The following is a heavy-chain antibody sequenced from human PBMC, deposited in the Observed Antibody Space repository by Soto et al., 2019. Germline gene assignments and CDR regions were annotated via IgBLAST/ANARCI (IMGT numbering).Heavy chain of an antibody. Sequence: QVQLVQSGAEVKKPGSSVKVSCKASGGTFSSYAISWVRQAPGQGLEWMGGIIPIFGTANYAQKFQGRVTITADESTRTAYMELSSLRSEDTAVYYCARDSHCSSPSCYTHYYYGMDVWGQGTTVTVSS. CDR3: ARDSHCSSPSCYTHYYYGMDV. V-gene: IGHV1-69*01. D-gene: IGHD2-2*02. CDR1: GGTFSSYA. J-gene: IGHJ6*02. CDR2: IIPIFGTA.